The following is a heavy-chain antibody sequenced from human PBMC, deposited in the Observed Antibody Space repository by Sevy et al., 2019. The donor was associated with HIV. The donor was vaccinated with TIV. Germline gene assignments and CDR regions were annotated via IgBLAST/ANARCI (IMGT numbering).Heavy chain of an antibody. CDR1: GGSISSYY. J-gene: IGHJ4*02. Sequence: SETLSLTCTVSGGSISSYYWSWIRQPAGKGLEWIGRIYTSGSTNYNPSLKSRVTMSVDTSKNQFSLKLSSVTAADTAVYYCASLGIDCSGGSCYNYWSQGTLVTVSS. D-gene: IGHD2-15*01. CDR2: IYTSGST. V-gene: IGHV4-4*07. CDR3: ASLGIDCSGGSCYNY.